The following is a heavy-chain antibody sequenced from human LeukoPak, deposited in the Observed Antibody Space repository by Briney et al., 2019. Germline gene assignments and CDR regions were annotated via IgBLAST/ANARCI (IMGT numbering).Heavy chain of an antibody. CDR2: INHSGST. V-gene: IGHV4-34*01. CDR1: GGSFSGYY. J-gene: IGHJ4*02. CDR3: ARGKRDDFFSLFDY. D-gene: IGHD3-3*01. Sequence: SETLSLTCAVYGGSFSGYYWSWIRQTPGKGLEWIGEINHSGSTNYNPSLKSRVTISVDTSKNQFSLKLSSVTAADTAVYYCARGKRDDFFSLFDYWGQGTLVTVSS.